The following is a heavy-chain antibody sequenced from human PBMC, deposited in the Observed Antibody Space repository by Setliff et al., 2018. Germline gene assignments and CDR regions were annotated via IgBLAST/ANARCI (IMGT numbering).Heavy chain of an antibody. V-gene: IGHV4-61*02. J-gene: IGHJ4*02. Sequence: PSETLSLTCTVSGDSTSGAKYYWSWIRQSAGKGMECIGRIYTDGSTKYNPSLNSRVTLSIDTSKNQFSLRLSSVTAADTAVYYCARGGTYRYFDYWGQGTLVTVSS. CDR2: IYTDGST. CDR1: GDSTSGAKYY. CDR3: ARGGTYRYFDY.